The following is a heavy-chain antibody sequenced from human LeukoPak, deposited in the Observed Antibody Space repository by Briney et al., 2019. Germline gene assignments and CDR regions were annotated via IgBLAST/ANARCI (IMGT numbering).Heavy chain of an antibody. CDR1: GYTFTSYD. CDR2: MNPNSGNT. V-gene: IGHV1-8*01. Sequence: ASVKVSCKASGYTFTSYDINWVRQATGQGLEWMGWMNPNSGNTGYAQKFQGRVTMTEDTSTDTAYMELSSLRSEDTAVYYCATTRGYYYGSGSYYNRAFDIWGQGTMVTVSS. D-gene: IGHD3-10*01. J-gene: IGHJ3*02. CDR3: ATTRGYYYGSGSYYNRAFDI.